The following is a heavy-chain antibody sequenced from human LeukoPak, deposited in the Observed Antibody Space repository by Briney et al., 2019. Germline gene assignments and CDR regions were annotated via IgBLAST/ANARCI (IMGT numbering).Heavy chain of an antibody. CDR2: IYHSGST. V-gene: IGHV4-38-2*01. CDR1: GYSISSGYY. Sequence: PSETLSLTCAVSGYSISSGYYWGWIRQPPGRGLEWIGSIYHSGSTYYNPSLKSRVTISVDTSKNQFSLKLSSVTAADTAVYYCARTLDYDILTSSPSDAFDIWGQGTMVTVSS. CDR3: ARTLDYDILTSSPSDAFDI. D-gene: IGHD3-9*01. J-gene: IGHJ3*02.